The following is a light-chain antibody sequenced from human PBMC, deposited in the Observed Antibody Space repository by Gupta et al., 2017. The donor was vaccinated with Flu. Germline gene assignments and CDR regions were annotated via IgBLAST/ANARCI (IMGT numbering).Light chain of an antibody. V-gene: IGKV1-39*01. Sequence: DIQITQSPSSLSASVGDRVTITCRASQSISSYLNWYQQKPGKAPKLLIYAASSLQSGVPSRFSGSGSGTDFTLTISSLQPEDFATYYCQQSYSTPRKFGQGTKVEIK. CDR2: AAS. CDR1: QSISSY. CDR3: QQSYSTPRK. J-gene: IGKJ1*01.